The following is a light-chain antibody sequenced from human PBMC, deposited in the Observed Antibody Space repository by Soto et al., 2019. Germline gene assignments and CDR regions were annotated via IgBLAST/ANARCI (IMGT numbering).Light chain of an antibody. CDR1: SGHSSNI. CDR2: LEGSGSY. J-gene: IGLJ2*01. V-gene: IGLV4-60*03. Sequence: QPVLTQSSSASASLGSSVKLTCTLGSGHSSNIIAWNQQQPGKAPRYLMKLEGSGSYNKGSGIPDRFSGSSSGADRYLTISNRQAGDEADYYCETCDSIIPRIFGGGTKLTV. CDR3: ETCDSIIPRI.